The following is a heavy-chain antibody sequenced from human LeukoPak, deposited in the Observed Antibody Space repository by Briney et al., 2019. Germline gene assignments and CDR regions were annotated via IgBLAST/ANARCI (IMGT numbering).Heavy chain of an antibody. D-gene: IGHD4-17*01. Sequence: PGRSLRLSCAASGFTFSSYGMHWVRQAPGKGLEWVAVISYGGSNKYYADSVKGRFTISRDNSKNTLYLQMNSLRAEDTAVYYCAVSVTTDYYYYYGMDVWGQGTTVTVSS. J-gene: IGHJ6*02. CDR1: GFTFSSYG. CDR2: ISYGGSNK. CDR3: AVSVTTDYYYYYGMDV. V-gene: IGHV3-30*03.